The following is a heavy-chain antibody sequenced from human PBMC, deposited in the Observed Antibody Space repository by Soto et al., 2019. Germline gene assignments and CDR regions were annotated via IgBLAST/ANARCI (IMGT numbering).Heavy chain of an antibody. CDR3: ARLTKTTALDY. D-gene: IGHD4-17*01. J-gene: IGHJ4*02. CDR2: IYYSGST. V-gene: IGHV4-59*08. Sequence: SETLSLTCTVSGGSISSYYWSWIRQPPGKGLEWIGYIYYSGSTNYNPSLKSRVTISVDTSKNQFSLKLSSVTAADTAVYYCARLTKTTALDYWGQGTLVTVSS. CDR1: GGSISSYY.